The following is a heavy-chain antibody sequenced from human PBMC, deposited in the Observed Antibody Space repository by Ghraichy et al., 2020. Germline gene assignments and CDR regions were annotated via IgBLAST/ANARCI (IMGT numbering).Heavy chain of an antibody. CDR2: IKQDGSEK. CDR3: ARDLVVRGYCSSTSCREYYYYYYGMDV. V-gene: IGHV3-7*01. CDR1: GFTFSSYW. J-gene: IGHJ6*02. Sequence: GGSLRLSCAASGFTFSSYWMSWVRQAPGKGLEWVANIKQDGSEKYYVDSVKGRFTISRDNVMNSLYLQMNSLRAEDTAVYYCARDLVVRGYCSSTSCREYYYYYYGMDVWGQGTTVTVSS. D-gene: IGHD2-2*01.